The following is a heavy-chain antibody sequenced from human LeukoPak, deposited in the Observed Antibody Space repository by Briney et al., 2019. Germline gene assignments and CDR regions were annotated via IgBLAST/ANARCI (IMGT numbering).Heavy chain of an antibody. CDR1: GFTFSSYG. J-gene: IGHJ4*02. D-gene: IGHD4-23*01. CDR2: ISYDGSNK. V-gene: IGHV3-30*18. CDR3: AKDRDGNSGFDY. Sequence: PGGSLRLSCAASGFTFSSYGMPGVGQAPGKGLEWVAVISYDGSNKYYADSVKGRFTISRDNSKNTLYLQMNSLRAEDTAVYYCAKDRDGNSGFDYWGQGTLVTVSS.